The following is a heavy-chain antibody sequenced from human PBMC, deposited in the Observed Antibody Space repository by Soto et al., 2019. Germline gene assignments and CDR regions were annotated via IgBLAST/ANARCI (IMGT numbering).Heavy chain of an antibody. D-gene: IGHD1-26*01. Sequence: QVQLVQSGAEVKKPGASVRLSCKASGYTFSTYYMHWVRQAPGQGLEWMGVINPSGDSTTYAQKFQGRVTMNRDTSTSTLFMELSSLRSEDTAVYFCARDWEFGYWGQGTLVTVSS. J-gene: IGHJ4*02. V-gene: IGHV1-46*01. CDR2: INPSGDST. CDR3: ARDWEFGY. CDR1: GYTFSTYY.